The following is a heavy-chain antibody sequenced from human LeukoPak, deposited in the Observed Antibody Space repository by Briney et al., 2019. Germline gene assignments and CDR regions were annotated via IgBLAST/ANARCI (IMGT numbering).Heavy chain of an antibody. Sequence: ASVKVSCKASGYTFTSYDINWVRQATGQGLEWMGWMNPNSGNTGYAQKFQGRVTMTRNTSISTAYMELSSLRSEDTAVYCCARRAVAAYNWFDPWGQGTLVTVSS. CDR2: MNPNSGNT. V-gene: IGHV1-8*01. D-gene: IGHD6-19*01. CDR3: ARRAVAAYNWFDP. J-gene: IGHJ5*02. CDR1: GYTFTSYD.